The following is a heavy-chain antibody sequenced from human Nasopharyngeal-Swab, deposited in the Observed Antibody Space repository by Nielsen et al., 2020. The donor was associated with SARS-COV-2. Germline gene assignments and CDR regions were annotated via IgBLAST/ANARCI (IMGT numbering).Heavy chain of an antibody. CDR3: ARGPYDFWSGYPHYFDH. CDR1: GFTFSSYG. CDR2: IWYDGSNK. J-gene: IGHJ4*02. D-gene: IGHD3-3*01. Sequence: GGSLRLSCAASGFTFSSYGMHWVRQAPGKGLEWVAIIWYDGSNKYYADSVKGRFTISRDNSKNTLYLQMNSLRAEDTAVYYCARGPYDFWSGYPHYFDHWGQGTLVTVSS. V-gene: IGHV3-33*01.